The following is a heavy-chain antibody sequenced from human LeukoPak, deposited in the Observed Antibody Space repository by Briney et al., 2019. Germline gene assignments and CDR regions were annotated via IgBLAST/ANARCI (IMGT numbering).Heavy chain of an antibody. D-gene: IGHD2-15*01. CDR2: INPSGGSS. CDR1: RYTFISYY. V-gene: IGHV1-46*01. Sequence: ASVTVSCKASRYTFISYYMHWVRQAPGQGLEWMGLINPSGGSSSYAQKFQGRVTMTRDMSTSTVYMELSSLRSEDTAVYYCARETDIVVVVAASPVLVYWGQGTLVTVSS. CDR3: ARETDIVVVVAASPVLVY. J-gene: IGHJ4*02.